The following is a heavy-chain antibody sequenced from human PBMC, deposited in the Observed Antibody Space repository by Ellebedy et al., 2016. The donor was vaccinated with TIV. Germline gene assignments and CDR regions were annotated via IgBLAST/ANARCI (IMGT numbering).Heavy chain of an antibody. V-gene: IGHV1-18*04. CDR1: GYPFPNYG. Sequence: AASVKVSCKASGYPFPNYGVSWVRQAPGQGLEWVGWISAYNGNTKYGQKFQGRISLTTDTSIGTADMELRSLRSDDTGVYFCARDVPADAAALLDYWGQGTRVTVSS. J-gene: IGHJ4*02. CDR3: ARDVPADAAALLDY. D-gene: IGHD2-2*01. CDR2: ISAYNGNT.